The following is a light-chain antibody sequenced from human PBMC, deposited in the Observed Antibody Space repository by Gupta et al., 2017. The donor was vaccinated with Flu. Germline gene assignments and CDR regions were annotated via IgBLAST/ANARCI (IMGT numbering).Light chain of an antibody. CDR2: DDS. Sequence: SYVLTPPPSVSVAPGQTARITCGGNNIGSKSVHWYQQKPDQAPVLVVYDDSDRPSGIPERFSGSNSGNTATLNSSRVEAGDEADYYCQAWDSSSDLVVFGGGTKLTVL. J-gene: IGLJ2*01. CDR1: NIGSKS. CDR3: QAWDSSSDLVV. V-gene: IGLV3-21*02.